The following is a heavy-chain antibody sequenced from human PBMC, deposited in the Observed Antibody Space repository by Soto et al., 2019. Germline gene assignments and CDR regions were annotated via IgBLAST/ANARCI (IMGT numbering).Heavy chain of an antibody. V-gene: IGHV4-4*07. CDR2: IYTSGST. CDR1: GGSISSYY. CDR3: ARVTTIFGVVTPSYYYCGMDV. J-gene: IGHJ6*02. D-gene: IGHD3-3*01. Sequence: KASETLSLTCTVSGGSISSYYWSWIRQPAGKGLEWIGRIYTSGSTNYNPSLKSRVTMSVDTSKNQFSLKLSSVTAADTAVYYCARVTTIFGVVTPSYYYCGMDVWGQGTTVTVSS.